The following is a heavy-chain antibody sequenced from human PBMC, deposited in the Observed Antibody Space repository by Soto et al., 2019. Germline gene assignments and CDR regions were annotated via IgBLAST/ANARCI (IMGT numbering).Heavy chain of an antibody. CDR2: INHSGST. CDR1: GGSFSGYY. V-gene: IGHV4-34*01. CDR3: ARGCCYDFWSGYRILDY. Sequence: ASETLSLTCAVYGGSFSGYYWSWIRQPPGKGLEWIGEINHSGSTNYNPSLKSRVTISVDTSKNQFSLKLSSVTAADTAVYYCARGCCYDFWSGYRILDYWGQGTLVTVSS. J-gene: IGHJ4*02. D-gene: IGHD3-3*01.